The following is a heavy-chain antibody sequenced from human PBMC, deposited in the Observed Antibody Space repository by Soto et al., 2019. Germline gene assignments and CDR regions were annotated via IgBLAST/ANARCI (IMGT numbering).Heavy chain of an antibody. CDR1: GASISDNW. D-gene: IGHD1-20*01. J-gene: IGHJ4*02. Sequence: QVQLQESGPGLVKPSGTLSLTCAVSGASISDNWWSWVRQPPGKGLEWIGEIYHSGTTHYNPSLWSRVAMSVDKSNNRLSLNLNSVTAADTAVYYCARHITVPRTRGFGYWGQGTLVTVSS. CDR2: IYHSGTT. CDR3: ARHITVPRTRGFGY. V-gene: IGHV4-4*02.